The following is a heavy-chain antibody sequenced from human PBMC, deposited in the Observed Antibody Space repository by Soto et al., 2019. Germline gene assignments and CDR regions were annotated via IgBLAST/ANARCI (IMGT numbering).Heavy chain of an antibody. V-gene: IGHV4-31*03. J-gene: IGHJ6*02. CDR3: ARCPGEHYYYYGMDV. CDR2: IYYSGST. D-gene: IGHD3-10*01. Sequence: TLSLSCTVSGASISSSGYSGSWIRQHPGKGLEWIGYIYYSGSTYYNPSLKSRVTISVDTSKNQFSLKLSSVTAADTAVYYCARCPGEHYYYYGMDVWGQGTTVTV. CDR1: GASISSSGYS.